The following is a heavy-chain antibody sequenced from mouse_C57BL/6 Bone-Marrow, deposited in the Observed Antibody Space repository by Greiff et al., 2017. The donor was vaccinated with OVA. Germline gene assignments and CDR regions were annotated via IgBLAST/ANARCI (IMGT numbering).Heavy chain of an antibody. V-gene: IGHV1-47*01. CDR3: ARNYYGSSSYYFDY. CDR1: GYTFTTYP. Sequence: VKLMESGAELVKPGASVKMSCKASGYTFTTYPIEWMKQNHGKSLEWIGNFHPYNDDTKYNEKFKGKATLTVEKSSSTVYLELSRLTSDDSAVYYCARNYYGSSSYYFDYWGQGTTLTVSS. CDR2: FHPYNDDT. J-gene: IGHJ2*01. D-gene: IGHD1-1*01.